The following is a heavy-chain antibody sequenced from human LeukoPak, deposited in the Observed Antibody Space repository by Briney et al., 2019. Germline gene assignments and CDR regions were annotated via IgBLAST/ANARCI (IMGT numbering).Heavy chain of an antibody. CDR1: GGSISSGSYY. V-gene: IGHV4-61*02. D-gene: IGHD3-10*01. J-gene: IGHJ3*02. CDR2: IYTSGST. Sequence: SETLSLTCTVSGGSISSGSYYWSWIRQPAGKGLEWIGRIYTSGSTNYSPSLKSRVTISVDTSKNQFSLKLSSVTAADTAVYYCARGTYYPRTDAFDIWGQGTMVTVSS. CDR3: ARGTYYPRTDAFDI.